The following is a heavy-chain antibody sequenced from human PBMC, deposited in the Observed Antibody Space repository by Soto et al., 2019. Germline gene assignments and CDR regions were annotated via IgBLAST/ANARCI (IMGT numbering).Heavy chain of an antibody. CDR1: GFTFSSYE. CDR2: ISSSGSTI. CDR3: ASGAYSSSWYRYYYYYGMDV. Sequence: LRLSCAASGFTFSSYEMNWVRQAPGKGLEWVSYISSSGSTIYYADSVKGRFTISRDNAKNSLYLQMNSLRAEDTAVYYCASGAYSSSWYRYYYYYGMDVWGQGTTVTVSS. D-gene: IGHD6-13*01. V-gene: IGHV3-48*03. J-gene: IGHJ6*02.